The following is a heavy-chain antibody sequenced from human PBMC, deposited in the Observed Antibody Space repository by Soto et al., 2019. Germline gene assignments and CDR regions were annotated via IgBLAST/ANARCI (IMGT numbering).Heavy chain of an antibody. V-gene: IGHV1-2*02. CDR2: INTDNGGA. CDR3: AKERGSISLHPSYTWFDT. J-gene: IGHJ5*02. D-gene: IGHD6-13*01. CDR1: GYIFTDYH. Sequence: QVQLVQSGAEVKKPGASVKVSCKASGYIFTDYHIHWVRQAPGQGLEFMGWINTDNGGAGSAQQFQGRVTVTRDTSITTVYLERSNLRSDDTAVYFCAKERGSISLHPSYTWFDTWGQGTLITVSS.